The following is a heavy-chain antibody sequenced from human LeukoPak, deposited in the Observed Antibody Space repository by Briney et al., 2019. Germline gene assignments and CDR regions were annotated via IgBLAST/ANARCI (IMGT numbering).Heavy chain of an antibody. Sequence: GSLRLSCAASGFTFSYYWMSWVRQAPGKGLEWVANIKEDGSENYSVDSVKGRFTISRDNSKNTLYLQINSLRAEDTAVYYCARDPYSGGYGDYYYYYMDVWGKGTAVTISS. CDR1: GFTFSYYW. J-gene: IGHJ6*03. CDR3: ARDPYSGGYGDYYYYYMDV. CDR2: IKEDGSEN. V-gene: IGHV3-7*01. D-gene: IGHD1-26*01.